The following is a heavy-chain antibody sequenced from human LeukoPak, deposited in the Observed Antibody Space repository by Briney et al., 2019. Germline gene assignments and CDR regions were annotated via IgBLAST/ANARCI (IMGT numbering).Heavy chain of an antibody. CDR3: VKGKDLYGALDI. Sequence: GNSLRLSCAASGFTVSTSVMHWVRQAPGKGLDWAAIISFDGTTKYYADSVKGRFTISRDNSKNTLFLQMDSLRVEDTAVYYCVKGKDLYGALDIWGQGTMVTVSS. CDR1: GFTVSTSV. CDR2: ISFDGTTK. V-gene: IGHV3-30*18. D-gene: IGHD3-16*01. J-gene: IGHJ3*02.